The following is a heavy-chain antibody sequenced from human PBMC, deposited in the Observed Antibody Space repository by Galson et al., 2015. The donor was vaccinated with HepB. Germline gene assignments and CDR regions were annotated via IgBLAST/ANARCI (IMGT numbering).Heavy chain of an antibody. J-gene: IGHJ4*02. Sequence: ETLSLTCTVSGGSISSSTYYWGWIRQPPGKGLEWIGSIYYSGSTYYNPSLKSRVTISVDTSKNQFSLKLSSVTAADTAVYYCARLTVGATFDNWGQGTLVTVSS. CDR2: IYYSGST. CDR3: ARLTVGATFDN. CDR1: GGSISSSTYY. D-gene: IGHD1-26*01. V-gene: IGHV4-39*01.